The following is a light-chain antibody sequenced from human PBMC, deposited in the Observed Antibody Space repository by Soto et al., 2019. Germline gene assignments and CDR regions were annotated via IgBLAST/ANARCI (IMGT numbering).Light chain of an antibody. J-gene: IGLJ1*01. CDR1: SSDVGGYNY. CDR2: EVS. CDR3: SSYTSSSTQV. V-gene: IGLV2-14*01. Sequence: QSALTQPASVSGSPGQSITISCTGTSSDVGGYNYVSWYQQHPGKAPKLMIYEVSYRPSGVSNRFSGSKSGNTASLTISGLQAEDEADYYCSSYTSSSTQVFGTGTKV.